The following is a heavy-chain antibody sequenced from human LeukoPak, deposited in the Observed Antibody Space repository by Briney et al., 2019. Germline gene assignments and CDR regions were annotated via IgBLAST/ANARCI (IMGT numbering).Heavy chain of an antibody. J-gene: IGHJ3*02. CDR2: ISSSSSYI. CDR1: GFTFSTYR. V-gene: IGHV3-21*01. D-gene: IGHD1-1*01. CDR3: ARIETVADAFDI. Sequence: PGGSLRLSCVGTGFTFSTYRMNWVRQAPGKGLEWVSSISSSSSYIYYADSVKGRITISRDNSKNTLYLQMNSLRAEDTAVYYCARIETVADAFDIWGQGTLVTVSS.